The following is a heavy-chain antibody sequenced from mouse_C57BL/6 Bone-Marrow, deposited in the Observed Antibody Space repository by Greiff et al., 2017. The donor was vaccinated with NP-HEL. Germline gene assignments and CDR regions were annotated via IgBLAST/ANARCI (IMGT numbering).Heavy chain of an antibody. CDR2: IDPENGDT. CDR3: TTGYYGSSPYYFDY. V-gene: IGHV14-4*01. Sequence: SGAELVRPGASVKLSCTASGFNIKDDYMHWVKQRPEQGLEWIGWIDPENGDTEYASKFQGKATITADTSSNTAYLQLSSLTSEDTAVYYCTTGYYGSSPYYFDYWGQGTTLTVSS. J-gene: IGHJ2*01. CDR1: GFNIKDDY. D-gene: IGHD1-1*01.